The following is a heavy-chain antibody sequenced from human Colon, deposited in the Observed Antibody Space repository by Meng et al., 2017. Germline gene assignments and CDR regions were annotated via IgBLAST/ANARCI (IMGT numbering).Heavy chain of an antibody. CDR3: GRDQGRQLINH. CDR2: VYHRGDT. J-gene: IGHJ4*02. Sequence: QVQLQELGTGLVKTSGTLSLTCSVSGDSISSDIWWSWVRQPPGKGLEWIGEVYHRGDTNYNPSLKSRVVISVDRSKNQFSLNLSSVTAADTAVYYCGRDQGRQLINHWGQGTLVTVSS. D-gene: IGHD1-1*01. CDR1: GDSISSDIW. V-gene: IGHV4-4*02.